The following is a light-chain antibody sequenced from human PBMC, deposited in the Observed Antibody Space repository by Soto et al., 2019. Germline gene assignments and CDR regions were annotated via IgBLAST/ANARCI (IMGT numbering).Light chain of an antibody. Sequence: QSVLTQPPSVSGAPGQRVTISCTGSSSNIGSDYDVHWYQHLPGTAPKLLIYGNSNRPSGVPDRFSGSKSGTSASLVITGLQPEDEADYYCAAWDGSLNGVLFGGGTQLTVL. CDR3: AAWDGSLNGVL. J-gene: IGLJ2*01. CDR2: GNS. CDR1: SSNIGSDYD. V-gene: IGLV1-40*01.